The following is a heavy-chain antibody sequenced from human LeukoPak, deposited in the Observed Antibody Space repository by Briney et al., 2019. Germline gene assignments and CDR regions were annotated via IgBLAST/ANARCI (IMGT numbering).Heavy chain of an antibody. CDR1: GYTFNGHY. V-gene: IGHV1-2*02. J-gene: IGHJ5*02. CDR3: ARGGDGYKSPWFDP. D-gene: IGHD5-24*01. CDR2: INPDSGGT. Sequence: ASVKVSCKASGYTFNGHYMQWVRQAPGQGLEWMGWINPDSGGTNYAQKFQGRVTMTRDTSISTAYMELNRLRSDDTAVYYCARGGDGYKSPWFDPWGQGTLVTVSA.